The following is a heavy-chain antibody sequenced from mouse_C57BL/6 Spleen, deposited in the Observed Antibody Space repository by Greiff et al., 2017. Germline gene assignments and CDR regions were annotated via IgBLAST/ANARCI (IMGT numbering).Heavy chain of an antibody. CDR1: GYAFSSSW. V-gene: IGHV1-82*01. J-gene: IGHJ2*01. CDR3: ASLGYYLDY. Sequence: VKLQQSGPELVKPGASVKISCKASGYAFSSSWMNWVKQRPGKGLEWIGRIYPGDGDTNYNGKFKGKATLTADKSSSTAYMQLSSLTSEDSAVYFCASLGYYLDYWGQGTTLTVSS. CDR2: IYPGDGDT. D-gene: IGHD4-1*01.